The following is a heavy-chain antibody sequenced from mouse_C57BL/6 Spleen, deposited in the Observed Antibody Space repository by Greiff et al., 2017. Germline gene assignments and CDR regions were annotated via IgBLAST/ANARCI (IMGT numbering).Heavy chain of an antibody. CDR3: ARKVNWDDFDY. V-gene: IGHV1-55*01. CDR2: IYPVCGRT. D-gene: IGHD4-1*02. J-gene: IGHJ2*01. Sequence: VQLQQPWAEPLKPGASVKMFCKASGQPFPSHWKTWVKQRPGQGLEWIGDIYPVCGRTNYNSKFKSKATLTVDRASSTAYMQLSSLPSGDSAVDYCARKVNWDDFDYWGQGTTLTVSS. CDR1: GQPFPSHW.